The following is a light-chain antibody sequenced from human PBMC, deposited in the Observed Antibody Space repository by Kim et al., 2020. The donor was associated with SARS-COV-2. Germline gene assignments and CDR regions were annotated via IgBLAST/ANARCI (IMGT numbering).Light chain of an antibody. CDR2: SIN. CDR3: ASWDDRLDGVV. CDR1: SSNIGSNI. J-gene: IGLJ2*01. Sequence: QSVLTQPPSASGTPGQRVTISCSGSSSNIGSNIVNWYQQLPGTAPKLLIYSINQRPSGVPDRFSASKSGTSASLAISGLQSEDEADYYCASWDDRLDGVVFGGGTQLTVL. V-gene: IGLV1-44*01.